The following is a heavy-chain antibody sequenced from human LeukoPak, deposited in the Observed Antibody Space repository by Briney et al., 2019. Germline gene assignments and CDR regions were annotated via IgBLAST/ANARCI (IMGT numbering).Heavy chain of an antibody. CDR1: GYTFTGYY. Sequence: ASVKVSCKASGYTFTGYYMHWVRQAPGQGLEWMGWINPNSGGTNYAQKFQGRVTMTRDTSISTDYMELSRLRSDDTAVYYCARADIVVVPAADFDYWGQGTLVTVSS. J-gene: IGHJ4*02. V-gene: IGHV1-2*02. D-gene: IGHD2-2*01. CDR2: INPNSGGT. CDR3: ARADIVVVPAADFDY.